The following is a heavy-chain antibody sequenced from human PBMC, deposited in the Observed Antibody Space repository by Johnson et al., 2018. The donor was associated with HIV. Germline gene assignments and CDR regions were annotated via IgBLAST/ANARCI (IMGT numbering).Heavy chain of an antibody. CDR3: AKEAADDAFDI. CDR1: GFSFSTYG. D-gene: IGHD6-25*01. Sequence: QVQLVESGGGVVQPGRSLGPSCPSSGFSFSTYGRHWAGRPPAKGLEWVEIIGADGSNKNYADSVKGRFTISRDNSKNTLYLQMNSLRAEDTAVYYCAKEAADDAFDIWGQGTMVTVSS. J-gene: IGHJ3*02. CDR2: IGADGSNK. V-gene: IGHV3-30*02.